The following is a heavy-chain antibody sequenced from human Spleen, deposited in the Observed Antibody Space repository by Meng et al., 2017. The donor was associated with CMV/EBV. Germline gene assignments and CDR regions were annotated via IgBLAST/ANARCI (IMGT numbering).Heavy chain of an antibody. Sequence: GESLKISCAASGFTLSSYWMSWVRQAPGKGLEWVSYIDTANNVFYANSVKGRFTISRDNAKNSLYLQMNSLRAEDTAVYYCARDQWFGELSLWFDAFDIWGQGTMVTVSS. V-gene: IGHV3-21*05. D-gene: IGHD3-10*01. CDR3: ARDQWFGELSLWFDAFDI. CDR2: IDTANNV. CDR1: GFTLSSYW. J-gene: IGHJ3*02.